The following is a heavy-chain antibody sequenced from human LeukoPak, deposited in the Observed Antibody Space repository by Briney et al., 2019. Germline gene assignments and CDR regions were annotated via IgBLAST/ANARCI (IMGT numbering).Heavy chain of an antibody. CDR2: ISYDGSNK. D-gene: IGHD1-26*01. V-gene: IGHV3-30-3*01. Sequence: GGSLRLSCAASGFTFSSYAMHWVRQAPGKGLEWLAVISYDGSNKYYADSVKGRFTISRDNSKNTLYLQMNSLRAEDTAVYYCARDLGSGSYSIWFDPWGQGTLVTVSS. CDR1: GFTFSSYA. CDR3: ARDLGSGSYSIWFDP. J-gene: IGHJ5*02.